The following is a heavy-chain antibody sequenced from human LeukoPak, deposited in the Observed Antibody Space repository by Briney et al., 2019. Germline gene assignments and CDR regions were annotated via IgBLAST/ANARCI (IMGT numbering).Heavy chain of an antibody. Sequence: ASVKVSCKASGGTFSSYAISWVRQAPGQGLEWMGGTIPIFGTANYAQKFQGRVTITTDESTSTAYMELSSLSSEDTAVYYCARYLTAGGPRLNYYMDVWGKGTTVTASS. CDR3: ARYLTAGGPRLNYYMDV. J-gene: IGHJ6*03. CDR1: GGTFSSYA. CDR2: TIPIFGTA. D-gene: IGHD2-2*01. V-gene: IGHV1-69*05.